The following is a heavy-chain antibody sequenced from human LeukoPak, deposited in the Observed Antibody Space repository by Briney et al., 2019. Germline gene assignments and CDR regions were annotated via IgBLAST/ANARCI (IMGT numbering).Heavy chain of an antibody. CDR3: ARLRMVRGVPEYYYYGMDV. V-gene: IGHV4-59*01. CDR1: GGSISSYY. CDR2: IYYSGST. J-gene: IGHJ6*02. Sequence: SETLSLTCTVSGGSISSYYWSWIRQPPGKGLEWIGYIYYSGSTNYNPSLKSRVTISVDTSKNQFSLKLSSVTAADTAVYYCARLRMVRGVPEYYYYGMDVWGQGTTVTVSS. D-gene: IGHD3-10*01.